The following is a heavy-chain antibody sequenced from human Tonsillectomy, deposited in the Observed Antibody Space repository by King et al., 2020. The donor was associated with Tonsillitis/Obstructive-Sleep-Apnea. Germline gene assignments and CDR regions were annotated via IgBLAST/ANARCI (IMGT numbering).Heavy chain of an antibody. D-gene: IGHD3-9*01. Sequence: TLKESGPTLVKPTQTLMLTCTFSGFSLSTSGVGVGWIRQPPGKALEGLALIYWDDDKRYSPSLKSRLTITKGTSKNQGVLTMTNMDPVDTATYYCAHSPPHVYWLLWYYFDYWGQGTLVTVSS. J-gene: IGHJ4*02. CDR3: AHSPPHVYWLLWYYFDY. CDR2: IYWDDDK. V-gene: IGHV2-5*02. CDR1: GFSLSTSGVG.